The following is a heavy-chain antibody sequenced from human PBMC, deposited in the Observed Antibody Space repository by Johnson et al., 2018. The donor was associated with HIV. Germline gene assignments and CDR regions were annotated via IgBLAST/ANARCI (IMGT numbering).Heavy chain of an antibody. V-gene: IGHV3-13*01. CDR3: ARDQLGSKIEFSFYAFDM. Sequence: MQLVESGGGLVQPGGSLRLSCAASGFTFSSYDMHWVRQATGKGLEWVSAVGTAGDTYSPGSVKGRFTISRDNAKSSLYLQMDSLRPEDTAFYFCARDQLGSKIEFSFYAFDMWGQGTLVTVSS. CDR1: GFTFSSYD. CDR2: VGTAGDT. J-gene: IGHJ3*02. D-gene: IGHD2-15*01.